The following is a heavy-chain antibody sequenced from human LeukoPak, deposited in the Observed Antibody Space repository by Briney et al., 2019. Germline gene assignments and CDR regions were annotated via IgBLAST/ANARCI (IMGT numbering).Heavy chain of an antibody. CDR2: ISYDGSNK. J-gene: IGHJ4*02. D-gene: IGHD6-19*01. CDR3: VGIAVAGTRNY. CDR1: GFTFSSYA. V-gene: IGHV3-30-3*01. Sequence: GGSLRLSCAASGFTFSSYAMHWVRQAPGKGLEWVAVISYDGSNKYYADSVKGRFTISRDNSKNTLYLQMNSLGAEDTAVYYCVGIAVAGTRNYWGQGTLVTVSS.